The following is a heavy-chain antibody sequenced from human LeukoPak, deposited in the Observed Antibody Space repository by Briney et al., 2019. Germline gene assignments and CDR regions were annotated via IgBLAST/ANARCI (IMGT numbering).Heavy chain of an antibody. Sequence: GGSLRLSCAASGNYWMHWVRQALGKGLVWVSHINSDGSWTGYADSVKGRFTISKDNAKNMVYLHMNSLRVDDTAVYYCVSFYETYWGRGTLVTVSS. D-gene: IGHD2-2*01. CDR1: GNYW. CDR3: VSFYETY. J-gene: IGHJ4*02. V-gene: IGHV3-74*01. CDR2: INSDGSWT.